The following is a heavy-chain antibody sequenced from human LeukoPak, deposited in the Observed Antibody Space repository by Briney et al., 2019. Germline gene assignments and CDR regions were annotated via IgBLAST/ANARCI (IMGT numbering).Heavy chain of an antibody. J-gene: IGHJ4*02. CDR3: ARDPYYYDSSGYYGEGFDY. V-gene: IGHV3-21*01. Sequence: GGSLRPSCAASGFTFSSYSMNWVRQAPGKGLEWVSYISSSRNYIFYADSVKGRFTISRDNAKNSLYLQMNSLRAEDTAVYYCARDPYYYDSSGYYGEGFDYWGQGTLVTVSS. CDR2: ISSSRNYI. D-gene: IGHD3-22*01. CDR1: GFTFSSYS.